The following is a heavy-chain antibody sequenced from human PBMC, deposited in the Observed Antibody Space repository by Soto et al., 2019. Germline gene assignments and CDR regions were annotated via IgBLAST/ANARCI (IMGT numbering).Heavy chain of an antibody. CDR3: ARVGGQLVPGFDY. D-gene: IGHD6-6*01. V-gene: IGHV3-21*01. J-gene: IGHJ4*02. CDR1: GFTFSSYS. CDR2: ISSSSSYI. Sequence: EVQLVESGGGLVKPGGSLRLSCAASGFTFSSYSMNWVRQAPGKGLEWVSSISSSSSYIYYADSVKGRFTISRDNAKNSLYLQINSLRAEDTAVYYCARVGGQLVPGFDYWGQGTLFTVSS.